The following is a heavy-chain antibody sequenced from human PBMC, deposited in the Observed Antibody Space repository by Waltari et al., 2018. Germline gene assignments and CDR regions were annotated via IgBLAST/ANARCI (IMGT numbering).Heavy chain of an antibody. Sequence: QVQLQESGPGLVKPSQTLSLTCTVSGGSISSGGYYWSWIRQHPGKGLEWIGYIYYSGSTYYIPSLKSLVTISVDTSKNQFSLKLSSVTAADTAVYYCARGTSLRYFDLWGRGTLVTVSS. CDR1: GGSISSGGYY. D-gene: IGHD2-2*01. CDR3: ARGTSLRYFDL. CDR2: IYYSGST. J-gene: IGHJ2*01. V-gene: IGHV4-31*01.